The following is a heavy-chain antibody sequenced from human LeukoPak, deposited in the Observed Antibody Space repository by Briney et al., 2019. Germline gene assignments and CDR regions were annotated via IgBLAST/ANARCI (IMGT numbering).Heavy chain of an antibody. CDR1: GGSFSGYY. D-gene: IGHD3-22*01. Sequence: PSETLSLTCAVYGGSFSGYYWSLIRQPPWKGLEWIGEINHSGSTNYNPSLKSRVTISVDTSKNQFSLKLSSVTAADTAVYYCARAYYDSSGYLFDYWGQGTLVTVSS. V-gene: IGHV4-34*01. CDR3: ARAYYDSSGYLFDY. CDR2: INHSGST. J-gene: IGHJ4*02.